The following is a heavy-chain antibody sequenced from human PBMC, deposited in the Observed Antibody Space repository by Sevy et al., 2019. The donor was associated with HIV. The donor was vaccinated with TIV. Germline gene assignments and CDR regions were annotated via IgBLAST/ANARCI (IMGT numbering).Heavy chain of an antibody. CDR1: GFIFHNYG. CDR3: AREGSPVMSEDWYFAL. V-gene: IGHV3-30*03. J-gene: IGHJ2*01. Sequence: GGSLRLSCAASGFIFHNYGIHWVRQAPGKGLEWLAVISDDATNKLYADSVGGGFTLSRDNFENTAYLQMNSLRPEDTAVYYCAREGSPVMSEDWYFALWGRGTLVSDSS. D-gene: IGHD2-21*01. CDR2: ISDDATNK.